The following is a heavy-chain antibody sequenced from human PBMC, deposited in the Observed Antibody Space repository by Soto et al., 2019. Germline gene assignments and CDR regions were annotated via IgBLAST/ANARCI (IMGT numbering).Heavy chain of an antibody. Sequence: EVQLLESGGGLVQPGGSLRLSCAASGFTFSSYAMRWVRQAPGKGLEWVSAISGSGDSTYYADSVKGRFTTSGDNSKNTLYLQMNSLIAEDTAVYYCASRGSGSYYDSWGQGTLVTVSS. V-gene: IGHV3-23*01. J-gene: IGHJ4*02. CDR2: ISGSGDST. CDR1: GFTFSSYA. D-gene: IGHD1-26*01. CDR3: ASRGSGSYYDS.